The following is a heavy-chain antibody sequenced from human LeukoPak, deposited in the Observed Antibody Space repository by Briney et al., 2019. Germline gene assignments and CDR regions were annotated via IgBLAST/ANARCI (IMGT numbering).Heavy chain of an antibody. Sequence: SGGSLRLSCAPSGFTFKNYAMTWVRQAPGKGLEWVSAISGSGDNTYYADSVKGRFTISRDNSKNTVSLQMSSLRVEDTAVYYCATKGGTSMVRGVIIREGFDYWGQGTLVTVSS. CDR2: ISGSGDNT. V-gene: IGHV3-23*01. D-gene: IGHD3-10*01. J-gene: IGHJ4*02. CDR1: GFTFKNYA. CDR3: ATKGGTSMVRGVIIREGFDY.